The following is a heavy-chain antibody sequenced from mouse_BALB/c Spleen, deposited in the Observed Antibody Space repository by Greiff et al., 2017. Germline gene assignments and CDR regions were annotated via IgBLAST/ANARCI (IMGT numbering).Heavy chain of an antibody. D-gene: IGHD1-2*01. CDR1: GFTFSDYY. Sequence: EVQLVESGGGLVKPGGSLKLSCAASGFTFSDYYMYWVRQTPEKRLEWVATISDGGSYTYYPDSVKGRFTISRDNAKNNLYLQMSSLKSEDTAMYYCAREGRLRRAMDYWGQGTSVTVSS. V-gene: IGHV5-4*02. CDR3: AREGRLRRAMDY. CDR2: ISDGGSYT. J-gene: IGHJ4*01.